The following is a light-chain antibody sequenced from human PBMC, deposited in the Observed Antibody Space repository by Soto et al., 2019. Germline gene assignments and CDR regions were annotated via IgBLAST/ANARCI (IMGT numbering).Light chain of an antibody. Sequence: SQSSYLNWYQQQPGKAPKLLIYSASTLQTGVLSRFSGSGFGTDYTLTISSLQPADFATYYCQQTFKTPHTFGQGTKVDIK. CDR1: SQSSY. J-gene: IGKJ2*01. CDR2: SAS. V-gene: IGKV1-39*01. CDR3: QQTFKTPHT.